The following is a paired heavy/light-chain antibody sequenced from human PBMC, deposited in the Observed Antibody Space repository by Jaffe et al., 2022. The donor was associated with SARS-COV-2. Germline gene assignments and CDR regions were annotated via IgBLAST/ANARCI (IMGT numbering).Light chain of an antibody. Sequence: QLVLTQSPSASASLGASVKLTCTLSSGHSSYTIAWHQQQPEKGPRYLMKLNSDGSHNKGDGIPDRFSGSSSGTERYLTISSLQSEDEADYYCQTWHTGIQVFGGGTKLTVL. V-gene: IGLV4-69*01. CDR3: QTWHTGIQV. CDR1: SGHSSYT. CDR2: LNSDGSH. J-gene: IGLJ3*02.
Heavy chain of an antibody. Sequence: EVQLLESGGGLVQPGGSLRLSCAASGFTFSSYGMNWVRQAPGKGLEWVSGITGSGGSTYYADSVKGRFTISRDNPENTLYLQMNSLRDEDTALYYCGKDRSHCSSGVCCNDYWGQGTLVTVSS. CDR3: GKDRSHCSSGVCCNDY. V-gene: IGHV3-23*01. CDR2: ITGSGGST. D-gene: IGHD2-8*01. CDR1: GFTFSSYG. J-gene: IGHJ4*02.